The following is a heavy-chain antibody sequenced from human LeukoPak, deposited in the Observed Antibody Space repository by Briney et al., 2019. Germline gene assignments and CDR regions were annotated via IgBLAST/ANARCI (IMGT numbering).Heavy chain of an antibody. CDR2: IYHSGST. CDR3: ARVVTIFGVVIANTNWFDP. CDR1: GGSISSSNW. V-gene: IGHV4-4*02. D-gene: IGHD3-3*01. J-gene: IGHJ5*02. Sequence: SETLSLTCAVSGGSISSSNWWSWVRQPPGKGLEWIGEIYHSGSTNYNPSLKSRVTISVDTSKNQFSLKLSSVTAADTAVYYCARVVTIFGVVIANTNWFDPWGQGTLVTVSS.